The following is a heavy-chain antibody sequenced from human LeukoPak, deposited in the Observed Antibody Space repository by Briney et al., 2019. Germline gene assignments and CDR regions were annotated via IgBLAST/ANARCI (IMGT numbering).Heavy chain of an antibody. CDR2: FYYSGT. Sequence: KPSETQSLTCTVSGASISSQYWGWVRQPPGKGLEWIGNFYYSGTNYNPSLESRVTISVDTSNNQFSLSVSSVTAADTAVYYCTRVSYYGTQPPDWGQGTLVTVSS. J-gene: IGHJ4*02. CDR3: TRVSYYGTQPPD. CDR1: GASISSQY. D-gene: IGHD3-10*01. V-gene: IGHV4-59*11.